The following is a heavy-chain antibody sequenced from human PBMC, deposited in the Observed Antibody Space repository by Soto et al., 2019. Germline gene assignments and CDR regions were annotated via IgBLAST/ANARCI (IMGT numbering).Heavy chain of an antibody. J-gene: IGHJ3*02. Sequence: QVQLQQWGAGLLKPSETLSLTCAVYGGFVSSGSYYWSWIRQPPGKGLEWIGEMSHSGGTHFNPSRKSRFTISVDTSKTQFSLKMSSVTAADTALYYCARVERGTATTVVDAFDIWGPGTMVTVSS. CDR1: GGFVSSGSYY. V-gene: IGHV4-34*01. D-gene: IGHD1-1*01. CDR2: MSHSGGT. CDR3: ARVERGTATTVVDAFDI.